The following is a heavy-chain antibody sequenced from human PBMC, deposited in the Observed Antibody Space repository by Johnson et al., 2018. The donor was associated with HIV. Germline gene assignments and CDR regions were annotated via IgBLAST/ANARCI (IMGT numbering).Heavy chain of an antibody. J-gene: IGHJ3*02. Sequence: VQLVESGGGVVQPGRSLRLSCAASGFTVSSNYMSWVRQATGKGLEWVSVIYSGGSTYYADSVKGRFVISRDNFKNTLYLQMNSLRPEDTALYYCARSWGNDAFDIWGQGTVVTVSS. CDR2: IYSGGST. CDR3: ARSWGNDAFDI. D-gene: IGHD7-27*01. V-gene: IGHV3-66*02. CDR1: GFTVSSNY.